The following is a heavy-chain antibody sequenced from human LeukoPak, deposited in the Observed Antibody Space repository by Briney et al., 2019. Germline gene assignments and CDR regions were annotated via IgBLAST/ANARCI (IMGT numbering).Heavy chain of an antibody. V-gene: IGHV4-59*05. J-gene: IGHJ4*02. CDR1: GDSINSYY. CDR2: IYSSGST. Sequence: SETLSLTCTVSGDSINSYYWSWIRQPPGKGLEWLASIYSSGSTHSNPSLKSRVSISIDTSKNQFSLKLYSVTASDAAIYYCARHLSGTTMAHYFDFWGQGTLVTVSS. CDR3: ARHLSGTTMAHYFDF. D-gene: IGHD1-1*01.